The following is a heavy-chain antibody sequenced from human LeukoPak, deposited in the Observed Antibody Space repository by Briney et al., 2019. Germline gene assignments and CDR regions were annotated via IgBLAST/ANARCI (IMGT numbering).Heavy chain of an antibody. CDR1: GFIFSSYG. V-gene: IGHV3-30*18. CDR3: AKDQLQAGCSSGWLDY. J-gene: IGHJ4*02. D-gene: IGHD6-19*01. Sequence: GGSLRLSCAASGFIFSSYGMHWVRQAPGKGLEWVAVISYDGSNKYYADSAKGRFTISRDNSKNTLYLQMNSLSSEDTAVYYCAKDQLQAGCSSGWLDYWGQGTLVTVSS. CDR2: ISYDGSNK.